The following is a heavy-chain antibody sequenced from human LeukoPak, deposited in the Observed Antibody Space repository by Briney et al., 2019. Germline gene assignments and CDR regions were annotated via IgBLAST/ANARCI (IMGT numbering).Heavy chain of an antibody. V-gene: IGHV3-30-3*01. CDR3: ARDRGLIAAIGYFDY. CDR2: ISYDRSNK. CDR1: GFTFSSYA. J-gene: IGHJ4*02. D-gene: IGHD6-25*01. Sequence: PGGSLRLSCAASGFTFSSYAMHWVRQAPGKGLEWVAVISYDRSNKYYADSVKGRFTISRDNSKNTLYLQMNSLRAEDTAVYYCARDRGLIAAIGYFDYWGQGTLVTVSS.